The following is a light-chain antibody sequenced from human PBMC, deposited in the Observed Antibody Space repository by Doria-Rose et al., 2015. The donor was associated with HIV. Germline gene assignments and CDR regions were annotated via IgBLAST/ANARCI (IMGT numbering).Light chain of an antibody. Sequence: TQSPGTLSLSPGERATLSCRASHRVKSSYLAWYQQKPGQAPRLLIYDASTRATGIPDRFSGSVSGTDFTLTISRLEPEDVAVYYCQQYGTSRGTFGQGTRLEIK. CDR2: DAS. CDR3: QQYGTSRGT. V-gene: IGKV3-20*01. CDR1: HRVKSSY. J-gene: IGKJ5*01.